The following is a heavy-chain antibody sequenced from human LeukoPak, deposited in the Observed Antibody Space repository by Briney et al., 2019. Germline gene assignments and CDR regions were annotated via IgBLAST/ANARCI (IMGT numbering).Heavy chain of an antibody. D-gene: IGHD6-19*01. J-gene: IGHJ4*02. CDR1: GFTFSSYA. CDR3: AKVRWDNSGWYYLDS. V-gene: IGHV3-30*04. Sequence: GGSLRLSCAASGFTFSSYAMHWVRQAPGKGLEWVAVISYDGTKKYYADSVKGRFTISRDNSKNTLYLQMSNVRTEDTAMYYCAKVRWDNSGWYYLDSWGQGTLVTVSS. CDR2: ISYDGTKK.